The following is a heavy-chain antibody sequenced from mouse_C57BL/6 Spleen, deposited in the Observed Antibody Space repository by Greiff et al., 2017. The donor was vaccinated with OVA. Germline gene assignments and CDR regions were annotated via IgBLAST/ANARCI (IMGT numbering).Heavy chain of an antibody. CDR2: IYPGSGNT. V-gene: IGHV1-76*01. CDR3: ARSSPYYGSSYSWYFDV. J-gene: IGHJ1*03. D-gene: IGHD1-1*01. Sequence: VQLQQSGAELVRPGASVKLSCKASGYTFTDYYINWVKQRPGQGLEWIARIYPGSGNTYYNEKFKGKATLTAEKSSSTAYMQLSSLTSEDSAVYFCARSSPYYGSSYSWYFDVWGTGTTVTVSS. CDR1: GYTFTDYY.